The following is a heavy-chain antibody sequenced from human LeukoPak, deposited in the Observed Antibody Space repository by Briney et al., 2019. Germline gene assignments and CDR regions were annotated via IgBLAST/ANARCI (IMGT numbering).Heavy chain of an antibody. CDR1: GFTVSSNY. J-gene: IGHJ4*02. Sequence: GGSLRLSCAASGFTVSSNYMSWVRQAPGKGLEWVSVIYSGGSTYYADSVKGRFTNSRDNSKNTLYLQMNSPRAEDTAVYYCAREPGFGRGSYYDYWGQGTLVTVSS. D-gene: IGHD1-26*01. V-gene: IGHV3-66*01. CDR3: AREPGFGRGSYYDY. CDR2: IYSGGST.